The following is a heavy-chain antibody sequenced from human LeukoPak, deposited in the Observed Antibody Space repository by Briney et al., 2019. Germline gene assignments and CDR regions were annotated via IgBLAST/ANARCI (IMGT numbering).Heavy chain of an antibody. CDR1: GGSIGGYY. CDR2: ISYSGNT. CDR3: AREGGPYRPLDY. V-gene: IGHV4-59*12. Sequence: SETLSLTCIVSGGSIGGYYWSWIRQPPGEGLEWIGYISYSGNTKFNPSLKSRVSISIDTSQNHFSLKLTSVTAVDTAVYYCAREGGPYRPLDYSGQGTLVTVSS. J-gene: IGHJ4*02.